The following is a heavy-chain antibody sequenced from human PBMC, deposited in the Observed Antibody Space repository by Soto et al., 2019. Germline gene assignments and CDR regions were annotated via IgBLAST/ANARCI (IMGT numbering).Heavy chain of an antibody. CDR2: INHSGST. CDR1: GWSFSGYY. V-gene: IGHV4-34*01. CDR3: ASRGRLIAARPPFDY. J-gene: IGHJ4*02. D-gene: IGHD6-6*01. Sequence: SETLSLTCAVYGWSFSGYYWSWIRQPPGKGLEWIGEINHSGSTNYNPSLKSRVTISVDTSKNQFSLKLSSVTAADTAVYYCASRGRLIAARPPFDYWGQGTLVTVSS.